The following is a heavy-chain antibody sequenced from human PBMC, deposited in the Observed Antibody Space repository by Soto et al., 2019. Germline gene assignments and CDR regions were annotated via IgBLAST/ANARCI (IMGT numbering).Heavy chain of an antibody. D-gene: IGHD6-19*01. CDR2: ISWNSGSI. J-gene: IGHJ3*02. CDR3: AKGGGRSSGWDEGGAFDI. CDR1: GFTFDDYA. Sequence: EVQLVESGGGLVQPGRSLRLSCAASGFTFDDYAMHWVRQAPGKGLEWVSGISWNSGSIGYADAVKGRFTISRDNAKNSLYLRMNSLRGEDTALYYCAKGGGRSSGWDEGGAFDIWGQGTMVTVSS. V-gene: IGHV3-9*01.